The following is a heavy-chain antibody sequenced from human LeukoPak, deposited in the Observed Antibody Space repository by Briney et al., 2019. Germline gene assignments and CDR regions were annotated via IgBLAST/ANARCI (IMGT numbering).Heavy chain of an antibody. J-gene: IGHJ1*01. V-gene: IGHV3-7*01. Sequence: GGSLRLSCAASGFTFSSYWMSWVRQAPGKGLEWVANINQDESESYYVDSVKGRFTISRDNARNSLYLQMNTLRAEDTAVYYCASLTHGRDWGQGTLVTVSS. CDR2: INQDESES. CDR1: GFTFSSYW. CDR3: ASLTHGRD. D-gene: IGHD5-24*01.